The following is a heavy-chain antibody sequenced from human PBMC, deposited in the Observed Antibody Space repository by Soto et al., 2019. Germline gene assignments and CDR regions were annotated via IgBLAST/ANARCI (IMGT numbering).Heavy chain of an antibody. CDR3: ARIAARPDYYYYYLDV. V-gene: IGHV3-7*01. CDR2: IKQDGSEK. D-gene: IGHD6-6*01. J-gene: IGHJ6*03. Sequence: EVQLVESGGGLVQPGGSLRLSCAASGFTFSSYWMSWVRQAPGKGLEWVANIKQDGSEKYYVDSVKGRFTISRDNAQNSLYLQMNSLRAEDTAVYYWARIAARPDYYYYYLDVWGKGTTVTVSS. CDR1: GFTFSSYW.